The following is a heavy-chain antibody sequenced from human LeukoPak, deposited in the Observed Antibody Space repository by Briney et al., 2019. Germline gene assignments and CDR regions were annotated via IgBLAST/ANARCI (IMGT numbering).Heavy chain of an antibody. V-gene: IGHV3-49*04. CDR2: IRNKVYGGTP. J-gene: IGHJ4*02. CDR1: GFNFADYA. Sequence: GGSLRLSCTTSGFNFADYAMSWVRQAPGKGLEWVGFIRNKVYGGTPEYAASVKGRFTISRDDSKSIAYLQMKSLKTEDTAVYYCSDALTGYWGQGTMVTVSS. CDR3: SDALTGY. D-gene: IGHD2-8*02.